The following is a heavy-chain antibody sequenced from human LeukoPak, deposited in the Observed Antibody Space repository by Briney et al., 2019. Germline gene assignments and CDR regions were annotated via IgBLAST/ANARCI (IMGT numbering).Heavy chain of an antibody. CDR2: INHSGST. CDR1: GGSFSGYY. D-gene: IGHD3-22*01. J-gene: IGHJ6*02. Sequence: SETLSLTCAVYGGSFSGYYWSWIRQPPGKGLEWIGEINHSGSTNYNPSPKSRVTISVDTSKNQFSLKLSSVTAADTAVYYCARVGSSGYYYYYGMDVWGQGTTVTVSS. CDR3: ARVGSSGYYYYYGMDV. V-gene: IGHV4-34*01.